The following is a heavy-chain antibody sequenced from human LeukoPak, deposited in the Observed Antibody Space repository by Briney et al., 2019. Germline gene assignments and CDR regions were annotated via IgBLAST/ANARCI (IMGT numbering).Heavy chain of an antibody. Sequence: PSETLSLTRTVSGGSISSYYWSWIRQPAGKGLEWIGRIYTSGSTNYNPSLKSRVTMSVDTPKNQFSLKLSSVTAADTAVYYRARENDYGGTQLLDYWGQGTLVTVSS. V-gene: IGHV4-4*07. CDR1: GGSISSYY. J-gene: IGHJ4*02. CDR3: ARENDYGGTQLLDY. CDR2: IYTSGST. D-gene: IGHD4-23*01.